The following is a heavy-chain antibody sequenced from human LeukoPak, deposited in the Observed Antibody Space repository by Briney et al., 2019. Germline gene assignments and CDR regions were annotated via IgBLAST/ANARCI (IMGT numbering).Heavy chain of an antibody. V-gene: IGHV1-2*06. J-gene: IGHJ4*02. D-gene: IGHD2-21*02. Sequence: ASVKVSCKASRYTFTGYYMHWVRQAPGQGLEWMGRINPNSGGTNFAQKFQGRVTMTRDTSISTAYMELSRLRSDDTAVYYCARLNCGGDCYGEFDYWGQGTLVAVSS. CDR3: ARLNCGGDCYGEFDY. CDR2: INPNSGGT. CDR1: RYTFTGYY.